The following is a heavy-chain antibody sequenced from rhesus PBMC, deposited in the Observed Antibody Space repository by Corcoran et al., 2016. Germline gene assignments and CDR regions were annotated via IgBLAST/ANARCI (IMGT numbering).Heavy chain of an antibody. D-gene: IGHD3-28*01. CDR2: IYGSGSST. CDR1: GGSISSSY. Sequence: QLQLQESGPGLVKPSETLSVTCAVSGGSISSSYWSWIRQAPGKGLEWIGYIYGSGSSTNYNPSHKSRFTLSVDTSKNQLSLKLSSVTAADTAVYYCASSPGYYWYFDLWGPGTPITISS. V-gene: IGHV4-169*02. J-gene: IGHJ2*01. CDR3: ASSPGYYWYFDL.